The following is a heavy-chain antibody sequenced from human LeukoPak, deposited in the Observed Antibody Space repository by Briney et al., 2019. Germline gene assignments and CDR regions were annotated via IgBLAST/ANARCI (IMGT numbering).Heavy chain of an antibody. D-gene: IGHD3-3*01. J-gene: IGHJ3*02. V-gene: IGHV3-23*01. Sequence: PGGSLRLSCAASGFTFTTYAMSWVRQAPGKGLEWVSGVTGSGGSTYYADSVKGRFTISRDNSKNTVSLQMNSLRAEDTAVYYCAKGPNFWLTPIAFPIWGQGTMVTVSS. CDR1: GFTFTTYA. CDR2: VTGSGGST. CDR3: AKGPNFWLTPIAFPI.